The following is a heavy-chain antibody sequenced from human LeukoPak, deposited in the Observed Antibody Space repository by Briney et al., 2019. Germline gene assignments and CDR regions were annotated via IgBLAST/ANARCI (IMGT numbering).Heavy chain of an antibody. Sequence: VSVRLSCAASGYTFSSYSMHWVRQAPGHGLEWVGIINPSGGSTSYAQKFQGRVTMTRDTSTSTLYMELSSLRSEGTAVYYCARDPVGNSMVRGVPFEYWGQGTLVTVSS. D-gene: IGHD3-10*01. CDR2: INPSGGST. V-gene: IGHV1-46*01. CDR1: GYTFSSYS. J-gene: IGHJ4*02. CDR3: ARDPVGNSMVRGVPFEY.